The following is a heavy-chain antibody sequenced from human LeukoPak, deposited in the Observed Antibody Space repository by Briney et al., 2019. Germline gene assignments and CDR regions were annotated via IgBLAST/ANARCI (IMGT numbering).Heavy chain of an antibody. V-gene: IGHV4-38-2*02. CDR2: IYHSGST. D-gene: IGHD5-12*01. J-gene: IGHJ4*02. CDR1: GYSISSGYY. CDR3: ARVRQWLRFIDY. Sequence: SETLSLTCTGSGYSISSGYYWGWIRQPPGKGLEGIGSIYHSGSTYYNPSLKSRVTISVDTSKHQFSLTLSSVTAADTAVYYCARVRQWLRFIDYWGQGTLVTVSS.